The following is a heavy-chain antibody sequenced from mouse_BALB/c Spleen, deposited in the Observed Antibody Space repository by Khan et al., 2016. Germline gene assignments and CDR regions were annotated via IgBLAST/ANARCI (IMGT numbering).Heavy chain of an antibody. CDR3: AREGWLLGYFDD. Sequence: QVQLQQSGAELARPGASVKMSCKASGYTFTSYSMHWVKQGPGQGLEWIGYVIPSNAYTNYNQKFKDKATLTADKSSSTAYMQLSSLTSEDSAVSYCAREGWLLGYFDDWGQGTTLTVSS. V-gene: IGHV1-4*01. CDR2: VIPSNAYT. J-gene: IGHJ2*01. CDR1: GYTFTSYS. D-gene: IGHD2-3*01.